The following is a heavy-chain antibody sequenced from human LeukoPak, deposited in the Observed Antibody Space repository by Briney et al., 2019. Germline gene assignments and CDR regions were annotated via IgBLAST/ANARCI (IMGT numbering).Heavy chain of an antibody. CDR2: IYSGGST. V-gene: IGHV3-53*01. Sequence: GGSLRLSCAASGFTVSSNYMSWVRQAPGKGLEWVSVIYSGGSTYYADSVKGRFTISRDNSKNTLYPQMNSLRAEDTAVYYCARSRATGYSYYYYYMDVWGKGTTVTVSS. D-gene: IGHD6-13*01. CDR1: GFTVSSNY. CDR3: ARSRATGYSYYYYYMDV. J-gene: IGHJ6*03.